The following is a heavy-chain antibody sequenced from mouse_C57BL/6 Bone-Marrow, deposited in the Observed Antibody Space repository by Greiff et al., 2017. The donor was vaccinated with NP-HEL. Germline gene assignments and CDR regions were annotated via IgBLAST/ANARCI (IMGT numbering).Heavy chain of an antibody. J-gene: IGHJ4*01. Sequence: VQLQQPGAELVMPGASVKLSCKASGYTFTSYWMHWVKQRPGQGLEWIGEIDPSDSYTNYNQKFKGKSTLTVDKSSSTAYMQLSSLTYEDSAVYYCAREGLRNAMDYWGQGTSVTVSS. D-gene: IGHD2-2*01. CDR1: GYTFTSYW. V-gene: IGHV1-69*01. CDR2: IDPSDSYT. CDR3: AREGLRNAMDY.